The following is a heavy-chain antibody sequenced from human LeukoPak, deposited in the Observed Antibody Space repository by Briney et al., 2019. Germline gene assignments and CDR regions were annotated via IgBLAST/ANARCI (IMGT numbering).Heavy chain of an antibody. D-gene: IGHD3-22*01. CDR1: GFTFSSYA. J-gene: IGHJ4*02. V-gene: IGHV3-23*01. CDR3: AKSLPNYYDSSGYSGSDY. CDR2: ISGSGGST. Sequence: GGSLRLSCAASGFTFSSYAMSWVRQAPGKGLEWVSAISGSGGSTYYADSVKGRFTISRDNSKNTLYLQMNSLRAEDTAVYYCAKSLPNYYDSSGYSGSDYWGQGTLVTVSS.